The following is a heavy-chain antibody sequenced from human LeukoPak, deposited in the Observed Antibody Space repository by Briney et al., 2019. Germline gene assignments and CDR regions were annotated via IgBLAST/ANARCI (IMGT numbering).Heavy chain of an antibody. CDR1: GYTFTSYD. Sequence: ASVKVSCKASGYTFTSYDINWVRQATGQGLKWMGWMNPNSGNTGYAQKFQGRVTITRNTSISTAYMELSSLRSEDTAVYYCARGRAIFGVVIQFDYWGQGTLVTVSS. D-gene: IGHD3-3*01. CDR2: MNPNSGNT. CDR3: ARGRAIFGVVIQFDY. J-gene: IGHJ4*02. V-gene: IGHV1-8*03.